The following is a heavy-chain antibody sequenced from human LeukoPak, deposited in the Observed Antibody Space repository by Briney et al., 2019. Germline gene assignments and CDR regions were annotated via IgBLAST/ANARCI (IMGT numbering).Heavy chain of an antibody. CDR2: IYPGDSDT. D-gene: IGHD5-24*01. CDR1: AYSFTSYW. V-gene: IGHV5-51*01. J-gene: IGHJ4*02. Sequence: GESLKISCKGSAYSFTSYWIAWVRQMPGQGLEWMGIIYPGDSDTRYSPSFQGQVTISADKSISTAYLQWSSLKASDTAMYYCTRQDGDGLYFFDYWGQGTLVTVSS. CDR3: TRQDGDGLYFFDY.